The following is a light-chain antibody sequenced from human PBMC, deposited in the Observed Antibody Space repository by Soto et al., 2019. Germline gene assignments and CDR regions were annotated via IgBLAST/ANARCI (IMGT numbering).Light chain of an antibody. CDR1: QSVSSYY. CDR2: GAY. Sequence: EIVLTQSPGTLSLSPGKRATLSCRASQSVSSYYLAWFQHKPGPPPRLLIYGAYIRATGIPDRFSGSGSGTDFTLTINRLEPEDFAVYYCQQYDRSPRTFGQGTRVEIK. CDR3: QQYDRSPRT. V-gene: IGKV3-20*01. J-gene: IGKJ1*01.